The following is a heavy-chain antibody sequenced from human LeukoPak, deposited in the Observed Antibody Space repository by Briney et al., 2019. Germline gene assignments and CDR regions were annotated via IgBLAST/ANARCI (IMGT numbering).Heavy chain of an antibody. CDR2: INPSGGNT. J-gene: IGHJ4*02. CDR1: GYTFTSYF. Sequence: ASVKVSCKTSGYTFTSYFMHWVRQAPGQGLEWMGIINPSGGNTGYAQKFQGRVTVTRDTSTSTVYMELSSLRSEDTAVYYCAKESRASSGSSISFDYWGQGTLVTVSS. CDR3: AKESRASSGSSISFDY. D-gene: IGHD1-26*01. V-gene: IGHV1-46*01.